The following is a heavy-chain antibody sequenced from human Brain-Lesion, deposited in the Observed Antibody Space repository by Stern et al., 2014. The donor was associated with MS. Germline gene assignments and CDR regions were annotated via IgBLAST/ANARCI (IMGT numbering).Heavy chain of an antibody. D-gene: IGHD3-22*01. V-gene: IGHV1-3*01. Sequence: VQLVQSGAEVKKPGASVKVSCKASGYTFIRYAMQWVRQAPGQRLEWMGRINGVDDKPKYSHKFQGRVTITRDTSANTVYMELSSLRSEDTAVYYCARDDHRDSSGHYAPFDYWGQGTRVTVSS. J-gene: IGHJ4*02. CDR3: ARDDHRDSSGHYAPFDY. CDR2: INGVDDKP. CDR1: GYTFIRYA.